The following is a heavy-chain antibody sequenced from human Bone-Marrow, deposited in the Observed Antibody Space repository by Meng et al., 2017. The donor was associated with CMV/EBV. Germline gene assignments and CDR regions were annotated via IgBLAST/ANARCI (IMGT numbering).Heavy chain of an antibody. J-gene: IGHJ5*02. D-gene: IGHD2-15*01. CDR1: GVSVSRYY. Sequence: QVQLQEAGPGLVKPSETLSLTCTVSGVSVSRYYWCWIRQPPGKGLEWIGYVYNSGNTNYNPSLKSRLSISLDTSKNQFSLRLSSVTAADTAVYYCAREGIYSGFFDPWGRGTLVTVSS. CDR3: AREGIYSGFFDP. V-gene: IGHV4-59*02. CDR2: VYNSGNT.